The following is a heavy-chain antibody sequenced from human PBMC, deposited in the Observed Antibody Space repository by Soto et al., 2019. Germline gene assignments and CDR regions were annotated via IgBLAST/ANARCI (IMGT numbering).Heavy chain of an antibody. CDR2: ISAYNGNT. Sequence: GASVKVSCKASGYTFTSYGISWVRQAPGQGLEWMGWISAYNGNTNYAQKLQGRVTMTTDTSTSTACMELRSLRSDDTAVYYCARIVAGTGSDAFDIWGQGTMVTVS. CDR3: ARIVAGTGSDAFDI. D-gene: IGHD6-19*01. CDR1: GYTFTSYG. V-gene: IGHV1-18*01. J-gene: IGHJ3*02.